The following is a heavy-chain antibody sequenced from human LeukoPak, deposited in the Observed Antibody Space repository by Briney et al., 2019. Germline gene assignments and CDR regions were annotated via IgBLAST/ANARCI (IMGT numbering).Heavy chain of an antibody. J-gene: IGHJ4*02. V-gene: IGHV4-4*07. CDR1: GDSIITYY. Sequence: SETLSLTCTVSGDSIITYYWSWLRQPAGRGLEWIGRIYTSGSTNYNPSLKSRVTMSVDTSKNQFSLKLSSVTAADTAVYYCARLSCSSTSCYSFDYWGQGTLVTVSS. CDR3: ARLSCSSTSCYSFDY. D-gene: IGHD2-2*01. CDR2: IYTSGST.